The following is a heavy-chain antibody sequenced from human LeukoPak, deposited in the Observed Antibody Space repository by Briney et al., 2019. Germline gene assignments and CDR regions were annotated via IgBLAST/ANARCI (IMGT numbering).Heavy chain of an antibody. V-gene: IGHV3-7*05. J-gene: IGHJ4*02. D-gene: IGHD1-26*01. Sequence: GGSLRLSCAASGFSFSSYCMSWVRQAPGKGLEWVADIREDGSVKFYVDSVKGRFTVSRDNAKNSLYLQMSSLRAEDTAVYYCASYLGGTTGFDSWGQGTLVTVSS. CDR2: IREDGSVK. CDR3: ASYLGGTTGFDS. CDR1: GFSFSSYC.